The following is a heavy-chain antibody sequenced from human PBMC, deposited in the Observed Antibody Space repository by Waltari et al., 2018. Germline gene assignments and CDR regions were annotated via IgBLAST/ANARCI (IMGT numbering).Heavy chain of an antibody. J-gene: IGHJ4*02. Sequence: QMQLQESGPGLVKPSGTLSLTCAVSGGSISSSNWWIWVRQPPGKGLEWIGEIYHSGSTNYNPSLKSRVTISVDKSKNQFSLKLSSVTAADTAVYYCAREDYGVYGDTNPHFDYWGQGTLVTVSS. CDR3: AREDYGVYGDTNPHFDY. CDR1: GGSISSSNW. CDR2: IYHSGST. D-gene: IGHD4-17*01. V-gene: IGHV4-4*02.